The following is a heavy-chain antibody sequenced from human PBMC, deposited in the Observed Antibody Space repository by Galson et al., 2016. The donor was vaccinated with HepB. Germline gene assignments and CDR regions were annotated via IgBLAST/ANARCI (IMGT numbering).Heavy chain of an antibody. CDR1: GYTFTSYG. D-gene: IGHD6-13*01. J-gene: IGHJ5*02. Sequence: VSCKASGYTFTSYGISWVRQAPGQGLEWMGWISAYTGYTNYAQELQGRVTMTTDTSTSTAYMELRSLRSDDTAVYYCATSTSSWINWFAPWGQGTLVTVSS. V-gene: IGHV1-18*01. CDR2: ISAYTGYT. CDR3: ATSTSSWINWFAP.